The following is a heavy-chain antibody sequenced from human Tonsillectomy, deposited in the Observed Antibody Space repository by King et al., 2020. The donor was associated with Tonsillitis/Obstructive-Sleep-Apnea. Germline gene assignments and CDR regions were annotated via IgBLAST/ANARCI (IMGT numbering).Heavy chain of an antibody. CDR1: GFTFSSYW. Sequence: VQLVESGGGLVQPGGSLRLSCAASGFTFSSYWMHWVRQVPGKGLVWVSRIKSDGSTTSYADSVKGRFTISRDNAKNTLYLQMNSLRAEDTAVYYCARAVLGACDIWRQGTMVTVSS. V-gene: IGHV3-74*01. CDR3: ARAVLGACDI. J-gene: IGHJ3*02. CDR2: IKSDGSTT. D-gene: IGHD4/OR15-4a*01.